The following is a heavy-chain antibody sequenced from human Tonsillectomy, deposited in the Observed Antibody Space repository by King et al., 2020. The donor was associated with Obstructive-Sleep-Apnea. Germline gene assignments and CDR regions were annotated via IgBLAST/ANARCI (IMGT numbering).Heavy chain of an antibody. V-gene: IGHV1-18*04. CDR3: ARFLNEYCTNGVCHDYFYYGMDV. J-gene: IGHJ6*02. CDR1: GYSFTSYG. Sequence: VQLVESGAEVKKPGASVKVSCKASGYSFTSYGISWVRQAPGQGLEWMGWISAYSGNTNYAQKLQGRVTMTTDTSTSTAYMELRSLRSDDTAVYYCARFLNEYCTNGVCHDYFYYGMDVWGQGTTVTVSS. D-gene: IGHD2-8*01. CDR2: ISAYSGNT.